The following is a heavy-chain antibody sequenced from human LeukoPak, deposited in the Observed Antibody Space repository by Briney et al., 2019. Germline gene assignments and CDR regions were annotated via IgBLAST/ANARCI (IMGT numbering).Heavy chain of an antibody. CDR3: AKDLVGAANLIFDY. D-gene: IGHD1-26*01. CDR1: GFTFSSYA. CDR2: ICGSGGST. V-gene: IGHV3-23*01. J-gene: IGHJ4*02. Sequence: GGSLRLSCAASGFTFSSYAMSWVRQAPGKGLEWVSAICGSGGSTYYADSVEGRFTISRDNSKNTLYLQMNSLRAEDTAVYYCAKDLVGAANLIFDYWGQGTLVTVSS.